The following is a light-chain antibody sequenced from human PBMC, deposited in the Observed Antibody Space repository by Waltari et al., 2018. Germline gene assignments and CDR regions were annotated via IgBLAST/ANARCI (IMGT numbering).Light chain of an antibody. Sequence: IQMTQSPSSLSASVGDRVTITCRASQGIRDYLAWFKQKPGKAPKYLIEAASNLQSGVPSRFSVRGSGTYLTLTSSSMQPEDFATYYCQHYSSYPLTFGGGTKVELK. J-gene: IGKJ4*01. CDR2: AAS. V-gene: IGKV1-16*01. CDR1: QGIRDY. CDR3: QHYSSYPLT.